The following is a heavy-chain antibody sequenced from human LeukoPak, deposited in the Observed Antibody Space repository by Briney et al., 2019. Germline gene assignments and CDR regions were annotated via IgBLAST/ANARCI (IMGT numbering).Heavy chain of an antibody. CDR2: INHSGST. CDR3: ARGIGDFWSWAL. D-gene: IGHD3-3*01. Sequence: SETLSLTCAVYGGSFSGYYWSWIRQPPGKGLEWIGEINHSGSTNYNPSLKSRVTISVDTSKNQFSLKLSSVTAADTAVYYCARGIGDFWSWALWGQGTLVTVSS. V-gene: IGHV4-34*01. J-gene: IGHJ4*02. CDR1: GGSFSGYY.